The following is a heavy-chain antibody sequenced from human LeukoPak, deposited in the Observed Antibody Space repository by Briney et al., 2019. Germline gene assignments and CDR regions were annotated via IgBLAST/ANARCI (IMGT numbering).Heavy chain of an antibody. Sequence: GASVKVSCKASGYTFTGYYMHWVRQAPGQGLEWMGRINLNSGGTNYAQKFQGRVTMTRDTSISTAYMELSRLRSDDTAVYYCARAQQWLVNLFDYRGQGTLVTVSS. J-gene: IGHJ4*02. CDR1: GYTFTGYY. CDR3: ARAQQWLVNLFDY. V-gene: IGHV1-2*06. D-gene: IGHD6-19*01. CDR2: INLNSGGT.